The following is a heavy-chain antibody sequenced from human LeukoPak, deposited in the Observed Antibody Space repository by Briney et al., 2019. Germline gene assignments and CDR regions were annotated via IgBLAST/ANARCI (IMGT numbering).Heavy chain of an antibody. D-gene: IGHD4-17*01. Sequence: SETLSLTCTVSGGSISSYYWSWIRQPPGKGLEWIGYIYYSGSTNYNPSLKSRVTISVDTSKNQFSLKLSSVTAADTAVYYCARDTDYGDYGGILDYWGQGTLVTVSS. V-gene: IGHV4-59*01. CDR1: GGSISSYY. CDR3: ARDTDYGDYGGILDY. J-gene: IGHJ4*02. CDR2: IYYSGST.